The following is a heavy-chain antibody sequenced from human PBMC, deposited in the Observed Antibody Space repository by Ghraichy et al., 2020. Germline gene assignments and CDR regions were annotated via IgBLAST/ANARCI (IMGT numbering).Heavy chain of an antibody. D-gene: IGHD3-10*01. J-gene: IGHJ4*02. CDR2: VSSHGGTV. V-gene: IGHV3-30*18. CDR1: GFTFSNHG. Sequence: LSLTCAASGFTFSNHGMHWVRQAPGKGLEWVAVVSSHGGTVYYKDSVKGRFTVSRDNSKNTLYLQMNSLRAEDTAVYYCAKEGDSGTKYLFDYWGQGTMVTVSS. CDR3: AKEGDSGTKYLFDY.